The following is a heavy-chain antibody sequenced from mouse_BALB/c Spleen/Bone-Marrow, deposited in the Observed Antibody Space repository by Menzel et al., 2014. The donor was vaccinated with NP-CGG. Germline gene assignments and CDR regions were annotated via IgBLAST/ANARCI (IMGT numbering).Heavy chain of an antibody. CDR1: GFSLTSYG. V-gene: IGHV2-2*02. CDR2: IWSGGST. CDR3: ARYGNTLDY. Sequence: VQLQQSGPGLVQPSQSLSITCTVSGFSLTSYGVHWVRQSPGKGLEWLGVIWSGGSTDYNAAFISRLSISKDNSKSQVFFKMNSLQVNDTAIYYCARYGNTLDYWGQGTTFTVSS. J-gene: IGHJ2*01. D-gene: IGHD1-1*01.